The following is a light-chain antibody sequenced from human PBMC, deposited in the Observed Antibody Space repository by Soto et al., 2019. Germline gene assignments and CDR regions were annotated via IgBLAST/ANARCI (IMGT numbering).Light chain of an antibody. CDR1: QRVNTN. J-gene: IGKJ4*01. Sequence: EIVLTQSPGTLSLSPGERATLSCRASQRVNTNLAWYQQKPGQAPRLLMYGGSTRATGVPARFSGSGSGTEFTLAISSLQSEDFAVYYCQQYNDWPRLTFGGGTKVDIK. CDR2: GGS. V-gene: IGKV3-15*01. CDR3: QQYNDWPRLT.